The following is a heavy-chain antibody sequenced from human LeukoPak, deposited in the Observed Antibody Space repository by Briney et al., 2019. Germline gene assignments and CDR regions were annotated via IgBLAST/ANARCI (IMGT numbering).Heavy chain of an antibody. CDR3: LVTIFGVSDMDV. J-gene: IGHJ6*03. V-gene: IGHV3-21*01. D-gene: IGHD3-3*01. Sequence: GGSLRLSCAASGFTFSSYSMNWVRQAPGKGLEWVSSISSSSSYIYYADSVEGRFTISRDNAKNSLYLQMNSLRAEDTAVYYCLVTIFGVSDMDVWGKGTTVTVSS. CDR1: GFTFSSYS. CDR2: ISSSSSYI.